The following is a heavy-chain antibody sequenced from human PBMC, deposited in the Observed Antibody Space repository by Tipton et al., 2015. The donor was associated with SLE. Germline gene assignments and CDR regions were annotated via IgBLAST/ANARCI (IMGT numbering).Heavy chain of an antibody. Sequence: SLRLSCAASGFTFSDYYMSWIRQVPGKGLEWVSGINWNSENIGYADSVKGRFIISRDNAKNSLFLQMNSLRPEDTALYYCAKDSGSGWYNWFDPWGQGTLVTVSP. CDR1: GFTFSDYY. V-gene: IGHV3-9*01. CDR3: AKDSGSGWYNWFDP. J-gene: IGHJ5*02. D-gene: IGHD6-19*01. CDR2: INWNSENI.